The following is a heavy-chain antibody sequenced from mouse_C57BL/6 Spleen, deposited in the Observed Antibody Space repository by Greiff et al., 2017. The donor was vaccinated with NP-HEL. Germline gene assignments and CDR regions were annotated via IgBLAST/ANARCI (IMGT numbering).Heavy chain of an antibody. V-gene: IGHV5-17*01. CDR1: GFTFSDYG. Sequence: EVKVVESGGGLVKPGGSLKLSCAASGFTFSDYGMHWVRQAPEKGLEWVAYISSGSSTIYYADTVKGRFTISRDNAKNTLFLQMTSLRSEDTAMYYCARPGTTVVAFDYWGQGTTLTVSS. D-gene: IGHD1-1*01. J-gene: IGHJ2*01. CDR2: ISSGSSTI. CDR3: ARPGTTVVAFDY.